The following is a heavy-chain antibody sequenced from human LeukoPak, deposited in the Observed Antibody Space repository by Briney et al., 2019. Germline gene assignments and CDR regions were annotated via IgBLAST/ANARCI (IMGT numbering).Heavy chain of an antibody. CDR1: GFTFSSYG. J-gene: IGHJ1*01. Sequence: PGGSLRLSCAASGFTFSSYGMHWVRQAPGKGLEWVAVISYDGSNKYYADSVKGRFTISRDNSKNTLYLQMNSLRAEHTAVYYCAKDSKVLPSTQWYFQHWGQGTLVTVSS. V-gene: IGHV3-30*18. D-gene: IGHD3-10*01. CDR3: AKDSKVLPSTQWYFQH. CDR2: ISYDGSNK.